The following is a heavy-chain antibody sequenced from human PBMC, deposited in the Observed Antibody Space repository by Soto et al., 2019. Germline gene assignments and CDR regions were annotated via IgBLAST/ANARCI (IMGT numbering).Heavy chain of an antibody. V-gene: IGHV4-34*01. CDR2: INHSGST. J-gene: IGHJ4*02. CDR3: ARDKITGLFDY. D-gene: IGHD2-8*02. CDR1: GGAFSGYY. Sequence: QVPLQPGGGRLFKPSGTLFLTCAGFGGAFSGYYWTWIRQPPGTGLEWIGEINHSGSTNYNPSLKSRVTISVDTSKNQFSLKLTSVTAADTAVYYCARDKITGLFDYWGQGTLVTVSS.